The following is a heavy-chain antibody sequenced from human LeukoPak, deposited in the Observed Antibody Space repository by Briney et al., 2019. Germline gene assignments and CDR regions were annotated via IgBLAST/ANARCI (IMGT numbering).Heavy chain of an antibody. CDR2: ISGSGGST. Sequence: GGSLRLSCAAPGFTFSSYAMSWVRQAPGKGLEWVSAISGSGGSTYYADSVKGRFTISRDNSKNTLYLQMNSLRAEDTAVYYCAKDPFRSGGATKPNWFDPWGQGTLVTVSS. J-gene: IGHJ5*02. D-gene: IGHD1-26*01. V-gene: IGHV3-23*01. CDR1: GFTFSSYA. CDR3: AKDPFRSGGATKPNWFDP.